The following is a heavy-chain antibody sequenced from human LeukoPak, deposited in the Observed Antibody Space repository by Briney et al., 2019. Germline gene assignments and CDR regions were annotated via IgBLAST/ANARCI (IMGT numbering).Heavy chain of an antibody. CDR1: GFTFSSYA. D-gene: IGHD3-10*01. CDR2: ISGSGGST. CDR3: AKDSLWFREEVDAFDI. Sequence: PGGSLRLSCAASGFTFSSYAMSWVCQAPGKGLEWVSAISGSGGSTYYADSVKGRFTISRDNSKNTLYLQMNSLRAEDTAVYYCAKDSLWFREEVDAFDIWGQGTMVTVSS. V-gene: IGHV3-23*01. J-gene: IGHJ3*02.